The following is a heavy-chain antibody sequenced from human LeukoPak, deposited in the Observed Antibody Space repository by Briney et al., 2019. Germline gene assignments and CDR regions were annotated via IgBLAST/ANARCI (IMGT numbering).Heavy chain of an antibody. J-gene: IGHJ5*02. CDR2: INHSGST. D-gene: IGHD3-3*01. V-gene: IGHV4-34*01. Sequence: SETLSLTCAVYGGSFSGYYWSWIRQPPGKGLEWIGEINHSGSTNYNPSLKSRVTISVDTSKNQFSLKLSSVTAADTAVYYCARGLAYYDFWSGYYNWFDPWGQGTLVTVSS. CDR1: GGSFSGYY. CDR3: ARGLAYYDFWSGYYNWFDP.